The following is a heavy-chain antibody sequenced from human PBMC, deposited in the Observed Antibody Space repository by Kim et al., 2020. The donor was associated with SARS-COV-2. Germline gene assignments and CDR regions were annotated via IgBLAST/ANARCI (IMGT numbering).Heavy chain of an antibody. D-gene: IGHD1-7*01. J-gene: IGHJ6*03. CDR2: INAGNGNT. CDR3: ARELELREDYYYYYMDV. V-gene: IGHV1-3*01. Sequence: ASVKVSCKASGYTFTSYAMHWVRQAPGQRLEWMGWINAGNGNTKYSQKFQGRVTITRDTSASTAYMELSSLRSEDTAVYYCARELELREDYYYYYMDVWGKGTTVTVSS. CDR1: GYTFTSYA.